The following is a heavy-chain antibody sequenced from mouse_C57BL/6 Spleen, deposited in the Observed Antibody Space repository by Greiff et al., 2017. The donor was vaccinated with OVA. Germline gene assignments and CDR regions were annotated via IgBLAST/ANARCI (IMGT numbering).Heavy chain of an antibody. CDR1: GFTFSDYG. Sequence: EVNLVESGGGLVKPGGSLKLSCAASGFTFSDYGMHWVRQAPEKGLEWVAYISSGSSTIYYADTVKGRFTISRDNAKNTLFLQMTSLRSEDTAMYYCARPYYYGSSYVGLFAYWGQGTTLTVSS. J-gene: IGHJ2*01. CDR2: ISSGSSTI. CDR3: ARPYYYGSSYVGLFAY. D-gene: IGHD1-1*01. V-gene: IGHV5-17*01.